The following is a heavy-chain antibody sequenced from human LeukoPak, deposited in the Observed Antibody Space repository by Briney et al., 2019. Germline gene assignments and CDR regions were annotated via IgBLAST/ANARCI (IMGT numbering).Heavy chain of an antibody. CDR2: IWYDGSYK. J-gene: IGHJ4*02. Sequence: GGSLRLSCAASRFTFSSYSIHWVRQAPGKGLEWVAVIWYDGSYKYYADSLKGRFTISRDNSKNTLYLQMNSLRAEDTAVYYCARDSGSGSFQPDYWGQGTLVTVSS. CDR1: RFTFSSYS. D-gene: IGHD3-10*01. CDR3: ARDSGSGSFQPDY. V-gene: IGHV3-33*01.